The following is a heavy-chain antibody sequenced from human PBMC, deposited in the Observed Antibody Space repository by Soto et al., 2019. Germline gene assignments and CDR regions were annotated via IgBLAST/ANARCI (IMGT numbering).Heavy chain of an antibody. Sequence: SETLSLTCTVSGYSISNYYWSWIRQPPGKGLEWIGYIYYSVSTSYNPSLKSRVTISVDTSKNQFSLKLSSVTAADTAVYYCARLGLVGAGPPDWFDPWGQGTLVTVSS. D-gene: IGHD3-3*01. J-gene: IGHJ5*02. CDR1: GYSISNYY. V-gene: IGHV4-59*08. CDR3: ARLGLVGAGPPDWFDP. CDR2: IYYSVST.